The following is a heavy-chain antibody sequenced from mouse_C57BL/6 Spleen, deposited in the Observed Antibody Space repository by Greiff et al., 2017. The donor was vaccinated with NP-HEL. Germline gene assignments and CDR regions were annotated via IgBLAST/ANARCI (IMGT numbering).Heavy chain of an antibody. CDR1: GYAFTNYL. V-gene: IGHV1-54*01. CDR3: ARSMGQGYFDY. D-gene: IGHD3-3*01. J-gene: IGHJ2*01. Sequence: VQGVESGAELVRPGTSVKVSCKASGYAFTNYLIEWVKQRPGQGLEWIGVINPGSGGTNYNEKFKGKATLTADKSSSTAYMQLSSLTSEDSAVYFCARSMGQGYFDYWGQGTTLTVSS. CDR2: INPGSGGT.